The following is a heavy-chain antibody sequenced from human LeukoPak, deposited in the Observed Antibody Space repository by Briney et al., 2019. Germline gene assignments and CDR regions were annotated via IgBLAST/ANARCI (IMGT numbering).Heavy chain of an antibody. J-gene: IGHJ4*02. D-gene: IGHD6-13*01. V-gene: IGHV3-66*01. CDR3: VRDIVPYSANWYYFDY. CDR2: IYGGGDT. CDR1: GITVSRNY. Sequence: GGSLRLSCAASGITVSRNYMSWVRQAPGKGLAWVSIIYGGGDTYYADSMKGRFIISRDNSKNTLYLQMNSLRAEDTAVYYCVRDIVPYSANWYYFDYWGQGTLVTVPS.